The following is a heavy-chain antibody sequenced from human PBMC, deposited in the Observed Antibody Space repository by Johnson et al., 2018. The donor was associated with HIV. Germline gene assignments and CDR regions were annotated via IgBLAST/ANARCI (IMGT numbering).Heavy chain of an antibody. V-gene: IGHV3-23*04. D-gene: IGHD1-26*01. J-gene: IGHJ3*02. CDR1: GFTFSSYA. CDR3: ARDRTGGSYPRAFDI. CDR2: ISGSGGST. Sequence: EVQLVESGGGLVQPGGSLRLSCAASGFTFSSYAMSWVRQAPGKGLEWVSAISGSGGSTYYADSVKGRFTISRDNAKNSLYLQMNSLRAEDTALYYCARDRTGGSYPRAFDIWGQWTMVTVSS.